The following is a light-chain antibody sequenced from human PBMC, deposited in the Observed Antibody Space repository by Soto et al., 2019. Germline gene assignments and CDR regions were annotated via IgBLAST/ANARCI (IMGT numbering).Light chain of an antibody. CDR2: WAT. CDR1: HSVFANTRNRNH. J-gene: IGKJ4*01. Sequence: IAMTQSLDPLALYLDETETPILTSPHSVFANTRNRNHLTWYQQKPGQPPNLLIYWATTRESGVPDRFSGSGSGTDFTLTVSGLQAEDVAIYYCHQYFSYPLTFGGGTKVDIK. V-gene: IGKV4-1*01. CDR3: HQYFSYPLT.